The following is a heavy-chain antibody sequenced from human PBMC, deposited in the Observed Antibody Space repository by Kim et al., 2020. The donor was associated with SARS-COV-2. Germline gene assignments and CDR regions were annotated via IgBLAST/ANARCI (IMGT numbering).Heavy chain of an antibody. CDR3: ARGGRRSSLDYDFWSGYDNPDNWFDP. Sequence: SETLSLTCAVSGGSISSGGYSWSWIRQPPGKGLEWIGYIYHSGSTYYNPSLKSRVTISADRSKNQFSLKLSSVTAADTAVYYCARGGRRSSLDYDFWSGYDNPDNWFDPWGQGTLVTVSS. V-gene: IGHV4-30-2*01. J-gene: IGHJ5*02. CDR2: IYHSGST. CDR1: GGSISSGGYS. D-gene: IGHD3-3*01.